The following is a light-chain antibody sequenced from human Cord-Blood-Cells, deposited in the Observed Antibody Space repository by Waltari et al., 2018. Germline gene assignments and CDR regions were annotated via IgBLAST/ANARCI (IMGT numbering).Light chain of an antibody. J-gene: IGLJ2*01. CDR1: SSDVGSYKL. CDR2: EGS. CDR3: CSYAGSSTFVV. Sequence: QSALTQPASVSGSPGQSITISCTGTSSDVGSYKLVSWYQQHPGKAPKLMIYEGSKGPSGVSNRFSGSKSGNTASLTSSGRQAEDEADYYCCSYAGSSTFVVFGGGTKLTVL. V-gene: IGLV2-23*03.